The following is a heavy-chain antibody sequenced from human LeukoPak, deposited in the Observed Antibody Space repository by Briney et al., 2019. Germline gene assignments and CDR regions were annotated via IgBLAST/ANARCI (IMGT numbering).Heavy chain of an antibody. V-gene: IGHV4-38-2*02. J-gene: IGHJ4*02. D-gene: IGHD6-19*01. Sequence: SETLSPTCTVSGYSISSGYYWGWIRQPPGKGLEWIGSIYHSGSTYYNPSLKSRVTISVDTSKNQFSLKLSSVTAADTAVYYCARDRASSGWYDYWGQGTLVTVSS. CDR3: ARDRASSGWYDY. CDR2: IYHSGST. CDR1: GYSISSGYY.